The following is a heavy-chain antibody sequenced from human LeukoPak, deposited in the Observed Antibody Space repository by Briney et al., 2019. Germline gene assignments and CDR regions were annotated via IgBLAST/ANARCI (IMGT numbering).Heavy chain of an antibody. V-gene: IGHV3-21*01. CDR3: AKDLVYLGYCSSTSCYAYAFDI. CDR1: GFTFSSYS. D-gene: IGHD2-2*01. CDR2: ISSSSSYI. J-gene: IGHJ3*02. Sequence: PGGSLRLSCAASGFTFSSYSMNWVRQAPGKGLEWVSSISSSSSYIYYADSVKGRFTISRDNSKNTLYLQMNSLRAEDTAVYYCAKDLVYLGYCSSTSCYAYAFDIWGQGTMVTVSS.